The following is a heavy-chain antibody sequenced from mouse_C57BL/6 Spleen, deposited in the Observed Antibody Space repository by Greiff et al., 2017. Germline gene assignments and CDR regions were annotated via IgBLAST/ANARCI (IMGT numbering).Heavy chain of an antibody. J-gene: IGHJ4*01. D-gene: IGHD3-2*02. CDR1: GYTFTDYE. Sequence: LQESGAELVRPGASVTLSCKASGYTFTDYEMHWVKQTPVHGLEWIGAIYPETGGTAYNQKFKGKAILTADKSSSTADMELRSLTSEDSAVYYCTRTAQATEAMDYWGQGTSVTVSS. CDR3: TRTAQATEAMDY. CDR2: IYPETGGT. V-gene: IGHV1-15*01.